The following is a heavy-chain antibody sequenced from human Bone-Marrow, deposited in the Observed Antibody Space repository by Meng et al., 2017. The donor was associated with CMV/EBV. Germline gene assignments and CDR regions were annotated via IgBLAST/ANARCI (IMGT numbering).Heavy chain of an antibody. Sequence: ASVKVSCKASGNTFTSYDINWVRQATGQGLEWMGWMNPNSGNAGYAQKFQGRVTMTWNTSISTAYMELSSLRSGDTAVYYCARYSSIPVDFWGQGTLVTVSS. CDR2: MNPNSGNA. D-gene: IGHD6-13*01. CDR1: GNTFTSYD. V-gene: IGHV1-8*01. CDR3: ARYSSIPVDF. J-gene: IGHJ4*02.